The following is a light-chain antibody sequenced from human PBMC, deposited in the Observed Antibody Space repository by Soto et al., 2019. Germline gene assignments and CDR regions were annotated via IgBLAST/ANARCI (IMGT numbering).Light chain of an antibody. CDR1: QSISSW. Sequence: DIQMTQSPSTLSASVGDRVTITCRASQSISSWLAWYQQKPGKAPKLLIYKASSLESGVPSRFSGSESGTEFTLPITSLQPDDFAPYYCQQSFTFGPGTKVDIK. V-gene: IGKV1-5*03. J-gene: IGKJ3*01. CDR2: KAS. CDR3: QQSFT.